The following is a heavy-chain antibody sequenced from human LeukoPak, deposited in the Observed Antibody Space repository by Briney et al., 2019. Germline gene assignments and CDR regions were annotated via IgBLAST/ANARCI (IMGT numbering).Heavy chain of an antibody. Sequence: SETLSLTCTVSGGSISSSSYYWGWIRQPPGKGLEWIGSMSYSGSTYYNPSLKSRVTISVDTSKNQFSLKLSSVTAADTALYYCARGRVIYYGSGSYYSNWFDPWGQGTLVTVSS. CDR1: GGSISSSSYY. J-gene: IGHJ5*02. D-gene: IGHD3-10*01. CDR2: MSYSGST. V-gene: IGHV4-39*01. CDR3: ARGRVIYYGSGSYYSNWFDP.